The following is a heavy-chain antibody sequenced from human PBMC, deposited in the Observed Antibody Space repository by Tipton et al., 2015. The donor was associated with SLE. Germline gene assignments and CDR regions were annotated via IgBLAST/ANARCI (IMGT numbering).Heavy chain of an antibody. V-gene: IGHV4-59*01. CDR1: GGSISSYY. CDR2: IYYSGST. CDR3: ARDAAVAGHFDY. D-gene: IGHD6-19*01. J-gene: IGHJ4*02. Sequence: TLSLTCTVSGGSISSYYWSWIRQPPGKGLEWIGYIYYSGSTNYNPSLKSRVTISVDTSKNQFSLKLSSVTPADTAVYYCARDAAVAGHFDYWGQGKLVTVSS.